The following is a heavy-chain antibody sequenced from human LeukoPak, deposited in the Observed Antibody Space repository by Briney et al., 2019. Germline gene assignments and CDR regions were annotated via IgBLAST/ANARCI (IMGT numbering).Heavy chain of an antibody. CDR2: INHSGST. Sequence: SETLSLTCAVYGGSFSGYYWSWIRQPPGKGLEWIGEINHSGSTNYNPSLKSRVTISVDTSKNQFPLKLSSVTAADTAVYYCARGWITMVRGVIQRGNAFDIWGQGTMVTVSS. CDR3: ARGWITMVRGVIQRGNAFDI. V-gene: IGHV4-34*01. D-gene: IGHD3-10*01. CDR1: GGSFSGYY. J-gene: IGHJ3*02.